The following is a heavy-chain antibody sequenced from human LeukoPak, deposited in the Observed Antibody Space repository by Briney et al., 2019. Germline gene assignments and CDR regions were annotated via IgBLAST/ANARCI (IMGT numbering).Heavy chain of an antibody. CDR1: GFTFDDYA. V-gene: IGHV3-9*01. CDR2: ISWNSGSI. J-gene: IGHJ5*02. CDR3: AKDSYQLPTNWFDP. D-gene: IGHD2-2*01. Sequence: PGRSLRLSCAASGFTFDDYAMHWVRQAPGKGLEWVSGISWNSGSIGYADSVKGRFTISRDNAKNSLYLQMNSLRAEDTALYYCAKDSYQLPTNWFDPWGQGTLVTVSS.